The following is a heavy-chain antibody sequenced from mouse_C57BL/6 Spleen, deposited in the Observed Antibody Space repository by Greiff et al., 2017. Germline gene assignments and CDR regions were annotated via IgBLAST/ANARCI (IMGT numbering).Heavy chain of an antibody. D-gene: IGHD2-10*01. CDR3: ARAYYQGVSAMDY. CDR1: GYTFTSYT. V-gene: IGHV1-4*01. J-gene: IGHJ4*01. Sequence: QVQLKQSGAELARPGASVKMSCKASGYTFTSYTMHWVKQRPGQGLEWIGYINPISGYTKYNQKFKDKATLTADKSSSTAYMQLSSLTSEDSAVYYCARAYYQGVSAMDYWGQGTSVTVSS. CDR2: INPISGYT.